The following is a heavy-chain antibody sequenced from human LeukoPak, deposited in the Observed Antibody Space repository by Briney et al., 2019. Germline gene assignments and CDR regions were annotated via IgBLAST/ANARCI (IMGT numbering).Heavy chain of an antibody. CDR3: VKDVGVGASYFDN. D-gene: IGHD1-26*01. CDR1: GFPFSSCG. J-gene: IGHJ4*02. CDR2: ICYDGSDK. V-gene: IGHV3-33*03. Sequence: GGSLRLSCAASGFPFSSCGMHWVRQNPGKGLEWVAYICYDGSDKYYIDSVKGRFTIPRDNPKETLYLQMTSLSHDDTAVYFCVKDVGVGASYFDNWGQGTLVAVSS.